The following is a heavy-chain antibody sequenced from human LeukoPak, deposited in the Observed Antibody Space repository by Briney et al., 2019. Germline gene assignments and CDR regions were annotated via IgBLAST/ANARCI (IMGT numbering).Heavy chain of an antibody. D-gene: IGHD1-1*01. J-gene: IGHJ4*02. V-gene: IGHV3-7*05. CDR3: ARVLWSATSYYFEY. CDR2: IKQDGSEK. CDR1: EFTFSRYW. Sequence: QTGGSLRLSCAVSEFTFSRYWMSWVRQAPGKGLDWVATIKQDGSEKYYVDSVEGRFTISRDNSKNSLYLQMDSLRAEDTAVYYCARVLWSATSYYFEYWGQGALVTVSS.